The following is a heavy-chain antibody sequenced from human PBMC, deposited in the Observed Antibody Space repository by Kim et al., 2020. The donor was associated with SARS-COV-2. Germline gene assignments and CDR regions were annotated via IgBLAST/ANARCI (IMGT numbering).Heavy chain of an antibody. Sequence: GGSLRLSCAVSGFTFNNHDMSWVRQTPGKGLEWVSAISSSGGRTYYADSVRGRFTVSRDNSKNTLYLQMNNLKVEDTAVYYCAGGMTVEATYFDYWGQGTLVTISS. J-gene: IGHJ4*02. CDR1: GFTFNNHD. V-gene: IGHV3-23*01. CDR2: ISSSGGRT. D-gene: IGHD5-12*01. CDR3: AGGMTVEATYFDY.